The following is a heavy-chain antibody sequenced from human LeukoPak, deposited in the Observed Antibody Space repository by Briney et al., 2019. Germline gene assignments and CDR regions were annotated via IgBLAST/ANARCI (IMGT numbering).Heavy chain of an antibody. V-gene: IGHV3-23*01. D-gene: IGHD2-15*01. J-gene: IGHJ4*02. CDR2: ISGSGGAT. Sequence: PGASLRLSCVGSGFTFSNYAMSWVRQAPGKGLEWVSAISGSGGATYYADSVKGRFTISRGNSRNTLYLQMNSLRAEDTAVYYCAKDCSFWGQGTLVTVSS. CDR3: AKDCSF. CDR1: GFTFSNYA.